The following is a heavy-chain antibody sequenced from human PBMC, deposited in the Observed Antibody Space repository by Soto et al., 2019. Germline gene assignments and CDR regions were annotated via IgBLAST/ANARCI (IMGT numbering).Heavy chain of an antibody. J-gene: IGHJ3*02. CDR2: VNGDETVK. CDR3: ARDPFFGAYDN. V-gene: IGHV3-7*01. Sequence: EVQLVESGGGLVQPGGSLRLSCAASGFTFSTSWMSWVRQAQGRGLELVANVNGDETVKSYVDSVKGRFTISRDNAKNSVFLEMNSLRAEDAAVYYCARDPFFGAYDNWGQGALVTVSP. CDR1: GFTFSTSW. D-gene: IGHD3-16*01.